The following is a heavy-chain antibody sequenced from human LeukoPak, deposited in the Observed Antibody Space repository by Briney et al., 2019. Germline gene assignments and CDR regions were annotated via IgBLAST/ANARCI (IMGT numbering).Heavy chain of an antibody. V-gene: IGHV4-34*12. D-gene: IGHD3-10*01. J-gene: IGHJ3*02. CDR3: ARYYYGSISAFDM. Sequence: GSLRLSCAASGFIFNDYYMSWVRQPPGKGLEWIGEIFHSGSTNYNPSLKSRVTISVDTSKKQFSLKSTSVTAADTAVYYCARYYYGSISAFDMWGQGTMVTVSS. CDR2: IFHSGST. CDR1: GFIFNDYY.